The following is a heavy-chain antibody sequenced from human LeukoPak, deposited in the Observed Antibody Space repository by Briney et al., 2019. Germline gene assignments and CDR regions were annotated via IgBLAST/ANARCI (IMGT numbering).Heavy chain of an antibody. V-gene: IGHV3-64D*06. D-gene: IGHD6-19*01. CDR3: VKDSVRIAVAGLFDY. J-gene: IGHJ4*02. CDR1: GFTFSSYA. Sequence: GGSLRLSCSASGFTFSSYAMHWVRQAPGKGLEYVAAISSNGGSTYYADSVKGRFTISRDNSKNTLYLQMSSLRAEDTAVYYCVKDSVRIAVAGLFDYWGQGTLVTVSS. CDR2: ISSNGGST.